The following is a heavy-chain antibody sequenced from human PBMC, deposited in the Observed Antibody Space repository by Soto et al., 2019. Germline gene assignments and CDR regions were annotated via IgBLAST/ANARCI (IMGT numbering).Heavy chain of an antibody. Sequence: EVQLVESGGGLVKPGGSLRLSCAASGFTFSNAWMNWVRQAPGKGLEWVGRIKSKTDGGTTDYAAPVKGRFTISRDDSKNTLYLQMNSLKTEDTAVYYSTTSEGGSGWYNWFDPWGQGTLVTVSS. CDR3: TTSEGGSGWYNWFDP. D-gene: IGHD6-19*01. CDR2: IKSKTDGGTT. V-gene: IGHV3-15*07. CDR1: GFTFSNAW. J-gene: IGHJ5*02.